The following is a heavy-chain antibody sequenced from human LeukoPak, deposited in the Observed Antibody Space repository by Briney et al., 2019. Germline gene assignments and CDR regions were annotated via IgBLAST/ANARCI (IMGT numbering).Heavy chain of an antibody. J-gene: IGHJ4*02. D-gene: IGHD3-22*01. CDR3: AKVLIVVVSYYFDY. V-gene: IGHV3-23*01. CDR1: GFTFSSYA. Sequence: GGSLRLSCAASGFTFSSYAMSWVRQAPGKGLEWVSAISGSGGSTYYANSVKGRFTISRDNSKNTLHLQMTSLRAEDTAVYYCAKVLIVVVSYYFDYWGQGTLVTVSS. CDR2: ISGSGGST.